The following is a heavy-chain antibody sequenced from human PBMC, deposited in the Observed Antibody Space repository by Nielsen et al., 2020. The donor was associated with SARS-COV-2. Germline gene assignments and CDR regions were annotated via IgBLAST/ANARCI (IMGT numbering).Heavy chain of an antibody. Sequence: GESLKISCAASGFTFSSYAMHWVRQAPGKGLEWVAVISYDGSNKYYADSVKGRFTISRDNSKSTLYLQMNSLRAEDTAVYYCAKDFGYWGQGTLVTVSS. CDR3: AKDFGY. D-gene: IGHD3-16*01. CDR1: GFTFSSYA. J-gene: IGHJ4*02. V-gene: IGHV3-30-3*01. CDR2: ISYDGSNK.